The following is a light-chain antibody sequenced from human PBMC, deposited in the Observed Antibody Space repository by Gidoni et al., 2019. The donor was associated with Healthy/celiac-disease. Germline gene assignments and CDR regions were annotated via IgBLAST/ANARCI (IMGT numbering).Light chain of an antibody. J-gene: IGKJ2*03. CDR3: QQYGSSPYS. CDR1: QSVSSSY. Sequence: NELTQSPGTLSLSPGERATLSCRASQSVSSSYLAWYQQKPGQAPRLLIYGASSRATGIPDRFSGSGSGTDFTLTISRLEPEDFAVYYCQQYGSSPYSFGQGTKLEIK. CDR2: GAS. V-gene: IGKV3-20*01.